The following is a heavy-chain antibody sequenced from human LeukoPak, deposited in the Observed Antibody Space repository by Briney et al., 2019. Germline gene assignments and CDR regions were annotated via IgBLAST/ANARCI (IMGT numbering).Heavy chain of an antibody. CDR3: ARGRRVYYDSSGYYGDY. V-gene: IGHV3-21*01. J-gene: IGHJ4*02. Sequence: TGGSLRLSCAASGFTFSSCSMNWVRQAPGKGLEWVSSISSSSSYIYYADSVKGRFTISRDNAKNSLYLQMNSLRAEDTAVYYCARGRRVYYDSSGYYGDYWGQGTLVTVSS. D-gene: IGHD3-22*01. CDR1: GFTFSSCS. CDR2: ISSSSSYI.